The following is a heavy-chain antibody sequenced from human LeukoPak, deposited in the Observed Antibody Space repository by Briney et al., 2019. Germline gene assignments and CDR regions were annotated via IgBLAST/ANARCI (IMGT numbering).Heavy chain of an antibody. J-gene: IGHJ4*02. CDR3: ASRPGGSTWYGVFDY. CDR1: GDSMSNHF. D-gene: IGHD6-13*01. CDR2: IYGSETT. V-gene: IGHV4-59*11. Sequence: SETLSLTCTVSGDSMSNHFWSWIRQPPGKGLEWIGYIYGSETTNYNPSLKSRVTMSVDTSENQFSLKLSSVTAADTALYYCASRPGGSTWYGVFDYWSRGTLVTVPS.